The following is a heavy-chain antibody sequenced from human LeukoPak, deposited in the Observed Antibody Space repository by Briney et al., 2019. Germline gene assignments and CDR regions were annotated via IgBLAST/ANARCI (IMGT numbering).Heavy chain of an antibody. CDR2: IYYSGST. D-gene: IGHD3-10*01. Sequence: PSETLSLTCTVSGGSISSSSDYWGWIRQSPGKGLEWIGTIYYSGSTYYNPSLKSRVTISVDTSKNQFSLKLSSETAADTAVYYCARTYYYGSGSYYRTVYYYYMDVWGKGTTVTISS. V-gene: IGHV4-39*01. CDR3: ARTYYYGSGSYYRTVYYYYMDV. J-gene: IGHJ6*03. CDR1: GGSISSSSDY.